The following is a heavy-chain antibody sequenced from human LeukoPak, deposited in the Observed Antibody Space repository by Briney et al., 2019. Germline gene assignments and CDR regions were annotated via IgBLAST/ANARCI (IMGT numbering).Heavy chain of an antibody. CDR1: GYRFNTYW. CDR2: IYPGDSDT. Sequence: GESLKISCKGSGYRFNTYWIAWVRQMPGKGLEWRGIIYPGDSDTRYSAPLQGQVTISADESISTAYLHWSSLKASDTAMYYCARQADYNILTGYFKGHLDYWGQGTLVTVSS. CDR3: ARQADYNILTGYFKGHLDY. D-gene: IGHD3-9*01. V-gene: IGHV5-51*01. J-gene: IGHJ4*02.